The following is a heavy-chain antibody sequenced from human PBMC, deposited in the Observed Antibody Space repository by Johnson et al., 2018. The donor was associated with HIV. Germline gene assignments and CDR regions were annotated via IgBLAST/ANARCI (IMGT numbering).Heavy chain of an antibody. CDR3: VRDVGSSGWYDSLVTDM. CDR1: GFTFSSYA. D-gene: IGHD6-19*01. J-gene: IGHJ3*02. V-gene: IGHV3-30*04. Sequence: QVQLVESGGGVVQPGRSLRLSCAASGFTFSSYAMHWVRQAPGKGLEWVAVISYDGSNKYYGDSVKGRFTISRDNSKKKVFLQMNSLRHEDTAVYYCVRDVGSSGWYDSLVTDMWGQGTMVTVST. CDR2: ISYDGSNK.